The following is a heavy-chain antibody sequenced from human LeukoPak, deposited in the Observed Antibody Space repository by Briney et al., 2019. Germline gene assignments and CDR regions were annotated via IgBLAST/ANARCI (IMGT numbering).Heavy chain of an antibody. CDR2: IQTSGNT. V-gene: IGHV4-61*02. CDR3: SRLRLRYDSNGYSTSYEAVDI. D-gene: IGHD3-22*01. Sequence: SETLSLTCTVSGGSISGGSYYWNWIRQPAGKGLEWVGRIQTSGNTNYSPSLESRVTISLDTSRNQFSLSLSSVTATDTAVYYWSRLRLRYDSNGYSTSYEAVDIWGQGTVVTVSS. J-gene: IGHJ3*02. CDR1: GGSISGGSYY.